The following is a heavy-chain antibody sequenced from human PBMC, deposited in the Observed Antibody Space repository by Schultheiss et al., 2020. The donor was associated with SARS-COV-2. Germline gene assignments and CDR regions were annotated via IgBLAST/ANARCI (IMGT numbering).Heavy chain of an antibody. Sequence: ASVKVSCKASGYTFTGYSVHWVRQAPGQGLEWMGRINPNSGGTNYAQKFQGRVTMTRDTSITTAYMELSSLRSDDTAVYYCARDQDYYDSSGYYWGQGTLVTVSS. V-gene: IGHV1-2*06. CDR1: GYTFTGYS. D-gene: IGHD3-22*01. J-gene: IGHJ4*02. CDR3: ARDQDYYDSSGYY. CDR2: INPNSGGT.